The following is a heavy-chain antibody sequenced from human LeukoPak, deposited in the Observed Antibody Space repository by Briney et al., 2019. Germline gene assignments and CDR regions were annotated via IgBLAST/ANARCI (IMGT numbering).Heavy chain of an antibody. V-gene: IGHV4-59*01. J-gene: IGHJ4*02. D-gene: IGHD5-24*01. CDR2: IYYSGSP. Sequence: SETLSLTCTVSGGSITSYYWSWIREPPGKGLECIGYIYYSGSPYYNPSLKSRVTISLDPPKNQFSLKLSSVTAADTAVYYCARVRRDGYNSPDYWGQGTLVPVSS. CDR3: ARVRRDGYNSPDY. CDR1: GGSITSYY.